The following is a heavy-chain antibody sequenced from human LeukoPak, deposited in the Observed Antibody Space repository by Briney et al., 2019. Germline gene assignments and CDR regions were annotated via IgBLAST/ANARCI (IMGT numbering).Heavy chain of an antibody. V-gene: IGHV3-11*03. Sequence: PGGSLRLFCAASGFTFSDYYTSWIREARGKGLEWVSYIRSSSTYTNYADSVKGRFTISRDNAKNSLYLQMNSLRAEDTAVYYCARSLRRDCDSTSCWAALDIWGQGTMVTVSS. CDR2: IRSSSTYT. CDR3: ARSLRRDCDSTSCWAALDI. CDR1: GFTFSDYY. D-gene: IGHD2-2*01. J-gene: IGHJ3*02.